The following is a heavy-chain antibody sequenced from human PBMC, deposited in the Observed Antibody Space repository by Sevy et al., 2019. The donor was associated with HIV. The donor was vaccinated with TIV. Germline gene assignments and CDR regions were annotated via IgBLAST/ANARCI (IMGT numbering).Heavy chain of an antibody. Sequence: GGSLRLSCAAFGFTFRDYHMDFVRCAPGEGLVWVGRIRSRIYGGTPDYAASVKGRFSISRDDSKNSVFLQMNSLETEDTALYFCVRDGMTGARDYWGQGTLVTVSS. V-gene: IGHV3-72*01. J-gene: IGHJ4*02. D-gene: IGHD3-9*01. CDR3: VRDGMTGARDY. CDR1: GFTFRDYH. CDR2: IRSRIYGGTP.